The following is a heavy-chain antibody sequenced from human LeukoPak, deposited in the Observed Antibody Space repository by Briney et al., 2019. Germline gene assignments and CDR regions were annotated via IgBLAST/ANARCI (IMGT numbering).Heavy chain of an antibody. J-gene: IGHJ4*02. D-gene: IGHD6-19*01. Sequence: GGSLRLSFAAPGFTFSSYSMNWVPQAPGKGRGWVSAFSGRGGSTYYADSVKGRFTITRDNSKNTLYLQMNSLRAEDTAVYYCAKASQWLDPYYFDYWGQGTLVTVSS. V-gene: IGHV3-23*01. CDR3: AKASQWLDPYYFDY. CDR2: FSGRGGST. CDR1: GFTFSSYS.